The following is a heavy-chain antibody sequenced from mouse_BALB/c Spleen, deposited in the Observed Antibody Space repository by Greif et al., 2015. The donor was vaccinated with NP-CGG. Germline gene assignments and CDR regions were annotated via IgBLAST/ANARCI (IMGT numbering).Heavy chain of an antibody. CDR1: GYTFTSYW. J-gene: IGHJ4*01. V-gene: IGHV1S81*02. CDR2: INPSNGRT. CDR3: AIYDGYYYYAMDY. Sequence: VQLQQSGAELVKPGASVKLSCKASGYTFTSYWMHWVKQRPGQGLEWIGEINPSNGRTNYNEKFKSKATLTVDKSSSTAYMQLSNLTSEDSAVYYCAIYDGYYYYAMDYWGQGTSVTVSS. D-gene: IGHD2-3*01.